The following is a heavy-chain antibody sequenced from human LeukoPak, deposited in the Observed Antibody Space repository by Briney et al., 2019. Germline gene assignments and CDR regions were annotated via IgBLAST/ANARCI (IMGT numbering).Heavy chain of an antibody. CDR1: GFTFSNAW. D-gene: IGHD3-10*01. V-gene: IGHV3-15*01. CDR3: TTDPGSGSYYLPDWFDP. CDR2: IKSKTDGCTK. J-gene: IGHJ5*02. Sequence: GGSLRLSCAASGFTFSNAWMSWVRQAPGKGREWVGRIKSKTDGCTKDYGGGGKDKLTIAREEAKNTLYLQMNSLKTEDTAVYYCTTDPGSGSYYLPDWFDPWGQGTLVTVSS.